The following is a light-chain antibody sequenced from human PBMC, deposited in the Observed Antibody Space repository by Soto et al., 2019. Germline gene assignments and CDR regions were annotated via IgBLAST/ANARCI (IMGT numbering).Light chain of an antibody. J-gene: IGKJ4*01. Sequence: DIQMTQSPSSLSASEGDRVTITCRASQSISSYLNWYQQKPGKAPKLLIYAASSLQSGVPSRFSGSGSGTDFTLTISSLQPEDFATYYCQQSYSTPRLTFGGGTKVDIK. CDR2: AAS. CDR1: QSISSY. CDR3: QQSYSTPRLT. V-gene: IGKV1-39*01.